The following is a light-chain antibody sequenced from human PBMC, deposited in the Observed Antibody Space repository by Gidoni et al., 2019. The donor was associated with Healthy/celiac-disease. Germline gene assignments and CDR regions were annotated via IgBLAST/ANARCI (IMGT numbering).Light chain of an antibody. J-gene: IGKJ3*01. CDR2: GAS. Sequence: EIVLTQYPLTLSMSPRERATLSSRASQSVSCSYLAWYQQKPGQAPRLLIYGASSRATGIPHRLSGSGSGTDFTLTISRLEPEDFAVYYCQQYGSSPPITFGPGTKVDIK. CDR1: QSVSCSY. CDR3: QQYGSSPPIT. V-gene: IGKV3-20*01.